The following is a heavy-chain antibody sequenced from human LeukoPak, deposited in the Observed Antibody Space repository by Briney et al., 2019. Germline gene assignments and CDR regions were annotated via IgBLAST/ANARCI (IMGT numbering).Heavy chain of an antibody. J-gene: IGHJ5*02. V-gene: IGHV4-39*07. CDR1: GGSISSSSYY. CDR3: ARGEWWELRVFDP. D-gene: IGHD1-26*01. CDR2: IYYSGST. Sequence: SETLSLTCTVSGGSISSSSYYWGWIRQPPGKGLEWIGSIYYSGSTYYNPSLKSRVTISVDTSKNQFSLKLSSVTAADTAVYYCARGEWWELRVFDPWGQGTLVTASS.